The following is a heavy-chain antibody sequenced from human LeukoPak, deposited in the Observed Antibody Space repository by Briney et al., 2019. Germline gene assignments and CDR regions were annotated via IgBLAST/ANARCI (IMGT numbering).Heavy chain of an antibody. V-gene: IGHV1-24*01. CDR2: FDLEDGET. Sequence: ASVKVSCKVPGYTLTVLSMHWVRHAPGEGLERMGGFDLEDGETIYAQKFQGRVTMTEDTSTDTAYMELSSLRSEDTAVYYCATLTIFGDLVDYWGQGTLVTVSS. CDR1: GYTLTVLS. CDR3: ATLTIFGDLVDY. D-gene: IGHD3-3*01. J-gene: IGHJ4*02.